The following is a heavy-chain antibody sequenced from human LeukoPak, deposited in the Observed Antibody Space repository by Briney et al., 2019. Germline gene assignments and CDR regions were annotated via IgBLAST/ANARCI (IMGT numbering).Heavy chain of an antibody. Sequence: PGGSLRLSCAASGFTFSTYEMNWVRQAPGKGLEWVSYISSSGSNIYYADSVKGRFTISRDNAKNSLYLQMNSLRAEDTAVYYCARDRGGPGDYWGQGTLVTVSS. D-gene: IGHD3-10*01. J-gene: IGHJ4*02. CDR3: ARDRGGPGDY. V-gene: IGHV3-48*03. CDR2: ISSSGSNI. CDR1: GFTFSTYE.